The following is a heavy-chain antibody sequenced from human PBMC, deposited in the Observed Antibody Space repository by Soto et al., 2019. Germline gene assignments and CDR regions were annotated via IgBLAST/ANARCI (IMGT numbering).Heavy chain of an antibody. CDR2: INPNSGGT. J-gene: IGHJ6*02. CDR1: GYTFTGYY. D-gene: IGHD6-13*01. V-gene: IGHV1-2*04. Sequence: GASVKVSCKASGYTFTGYYMHWVRQAPGQGLEWMGWINPNSGGTNYAQKFQGWVTMTRDTSISTAYMELSRLRSDDTAVYYCAREEGGIAAAGTWYYYRMDVWGQGTTVTGAS. CDR3: AREEGGIAAAGTWYYYRMDV.